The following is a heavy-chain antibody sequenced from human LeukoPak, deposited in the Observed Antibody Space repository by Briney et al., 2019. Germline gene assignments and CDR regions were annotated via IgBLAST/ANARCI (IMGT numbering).Heavy chain of an antibody. Sequence: SETLSLTCTVSGGSISSSSYYWGWIRQPPGKGLEWIGSIYYSGSTYYNPSLKSRVTISVDTSKNQFSLKLSSVTAADTAVYYCARRSKVRLLWFGEPPGYFDYWGQGTLVTVSS. CDR3: ARRSKVRLLWFGEPPGYFDY. CDR1: GGSISSSSYY. V-gene: IGHV4-39*01. J-gene: IGHJ4*02. D-gene: IGHD3-10*01. CDR2: IYYSGST.